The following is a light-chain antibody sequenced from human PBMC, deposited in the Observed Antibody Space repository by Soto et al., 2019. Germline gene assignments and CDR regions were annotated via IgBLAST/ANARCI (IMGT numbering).Light chain of an antibody. CDR2: GAS. V-gene: IGKV3-20*01. CDR1: QSVSSSY. J-gene: IGKJ2*01. Sequence: EIVLTQSPGTLSLSPGERATLSCRASQSVSSSYLAWYQQKPGQAPRLLIYGASNRATGIPDRFSGSGSGTDFTLTISRLEPEDFAVYFCQQYNNSPEYTFGQGTKV. CDR3: QQYNNSPEYT.